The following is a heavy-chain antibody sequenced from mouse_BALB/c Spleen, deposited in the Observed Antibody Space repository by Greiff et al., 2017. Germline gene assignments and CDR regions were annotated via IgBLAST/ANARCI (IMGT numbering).Heavy chain of an antibody. D-gene: IGHD2-14*01. Sequence: EVKVEESGGGLVQPGGSLRLSCATSGFTFTDYYMSWVRQPPGKALEWLGFIRNKANGYTTEYSASVKGRFTISRDNSQSILYLQMNTLRAEDSATYYCARVRYDEEAYAMDYWGQGTSVTVSS. V-gene: IGHV7-3*02. CDR3: ARVRYDEEAYAMDY. J-gene: IGHJ4*01. CDR1: GFTFTDYY. CDR2: IRNKANGYTT.